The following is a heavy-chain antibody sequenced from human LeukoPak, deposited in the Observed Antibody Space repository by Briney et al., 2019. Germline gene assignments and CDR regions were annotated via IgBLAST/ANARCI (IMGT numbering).Heavy chain of an antibody. V-gene: IGHV4-31*03. Sequence: SETLSLTCTVSGGSISSGGYYWSWIRQDPGKGVEWIGYIYYSGSTYYNPSRKSRVTISVDTSKNQFSLKLSSVTAADTAVYYCAREAYYYDSSGPLDYWGQGTLVTVSS. CDR3: AREAYYYDSSGPLDY. J-gene: IGHJ4*02. CDR2: IYYSGST. CDR1: GGSISSGGYY. D-gene: IGHD3-22*01.